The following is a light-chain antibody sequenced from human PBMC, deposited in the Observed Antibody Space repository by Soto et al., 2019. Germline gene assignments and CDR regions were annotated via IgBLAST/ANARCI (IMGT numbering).Light chain of an antibody. CDR1: QIISSSY. J-gene: IGKJ2*01. V-gene: IGKV3-20*01. Sequence: EIVLTQSPGTLSLSPGEGATLSCRASQIISSSYLAWYQQKPGQTPRLLIYGTSTRATGIPDRFSGSGSGTDFTLTISRLEPEDFAVYYCQQYGSSPPYTFGQGTKLEIK. CDR2: GTS. CDR3: QQYGSSPPYT.